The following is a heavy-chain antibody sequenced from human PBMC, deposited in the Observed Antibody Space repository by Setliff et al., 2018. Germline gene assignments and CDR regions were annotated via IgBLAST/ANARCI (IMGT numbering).Heavy chain of an antibody. CDR1: GGSVGSDFSY. CDR2: IYTSWST. D-gene: IGHD3-3*01. V-gene: IGHV4-61*09. CDR3: ARVTGFFYVDA. J-gene: IGHJ6*03. Sequence: KPSETLSLTCTVSGGSVGSDFSYWTWIRQPAGKGLEWIGQIYTSWSTNYNPSLKSRVTISQGASKNQFSLRLTSVTAADTAVYYCARVTGFFYVDAWGKGTTVTVSS.